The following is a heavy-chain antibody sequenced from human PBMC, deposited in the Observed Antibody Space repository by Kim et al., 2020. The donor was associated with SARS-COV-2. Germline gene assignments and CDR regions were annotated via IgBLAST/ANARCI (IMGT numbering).Heavy chain of an antibody. V-gene: IGHV4-61*01. D-gene: IGHD2-15*01. J-gene: IGHJ4*02. CDR1: GGSVSSGSYY. Sequence: SETLSLTCTVSGGSVSSGSYYWSWIRQPPGKGLEWIGYIYYSGSTNYNPSLKSRVTISVDTSKNQFSLKLSSVTAADTAVYYCAREVVAAVDYFDYWGQGTLVTVSS. CDR2: IYYSGST. CDR3: AREVVAAVDYFDY.